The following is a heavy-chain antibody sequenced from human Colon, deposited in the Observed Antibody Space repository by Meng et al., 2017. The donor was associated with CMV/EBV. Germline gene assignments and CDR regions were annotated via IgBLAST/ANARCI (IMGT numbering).Heavy chain of an antibody. CDR3: ARDRWFTF. Sequence: VQLLESGGGLVQPGGSMRLSCAASGFTFTSYDMSWVRQAPGKGLEWVSTIGRGSGANYADSVKGRFTMSRDNSKNTVYLEMNNLRAEDTAIYYCARDRWFTFWGQGVLVTVPS. D-gene: IGHD2-15*01. CDR1: GFTFTSYD. V-gene: IGHV3-23*01. CDR2: IGRGSGA. J-gene: IGHJ4*02.